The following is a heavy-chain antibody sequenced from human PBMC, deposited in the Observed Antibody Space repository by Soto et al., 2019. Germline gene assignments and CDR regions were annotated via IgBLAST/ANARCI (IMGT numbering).Heavy chain of an antibody. CDR1: GFTFSSYA. CDR3: AKSYCSGGSCYSENYFDY. Sequence: GGSLRLSCAASGFTFSSYAMSWVRQAPGKGLEWVSAISGSGGSTYYADSVKGRFTISRDNSKNTLYLQMNSLRAEDTAVYYCAKSYCSGGSCYSENYFDYWGQGTLVTVSS. D-gene: IGHD2-15*01. V-gene: IGHV3-23*01. J-gene: IGHJ4*02. CDR2: ISGSGGST.